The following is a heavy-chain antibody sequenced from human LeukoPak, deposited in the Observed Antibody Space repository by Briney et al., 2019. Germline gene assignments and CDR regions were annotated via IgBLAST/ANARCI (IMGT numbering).Heavy chain of an antibody. CDR1: GGSISSYY. J-gene: IGHJ3*02. V-gene: IGHV4-4*07. CDR3: ARDGSGSLYDAFDI. CDR2: IYTSGST. Sequence: SETLSLTCTVSGGSISSYYWSWLRQPAGKGLKWIGRIYTSGSTNYNPSLKSRVTMSVDTSNNQFSLTLSSVTAADTAVYYCARDGSGSLYDAFDIWGHGTMVTASS. D-gene: IGHD1-26*01.